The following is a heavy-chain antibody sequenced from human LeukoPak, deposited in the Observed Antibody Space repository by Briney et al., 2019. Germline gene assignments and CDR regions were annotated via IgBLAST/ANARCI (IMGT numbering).Heavy chain of an antibody. CDR3: ARGGRTNYDFWSGYYPDDY. V-gene: IGHV1-2*02. CDR2: INPNSGGT. D-gene: IGHD3-3*01. J-gene: IGHJ4*02. CDR1: GYTFTGYY. Sequence: ASVKVSCKASGYTFTGYYMHWVRQAPGQGLEWMGWINPNSGGTNSAQKFQDRVTLTRDTSISTAYVELSGLRSDDTAVYYCARGGRTNYDFWSGYYPDDYWGQRTLVTVSS.